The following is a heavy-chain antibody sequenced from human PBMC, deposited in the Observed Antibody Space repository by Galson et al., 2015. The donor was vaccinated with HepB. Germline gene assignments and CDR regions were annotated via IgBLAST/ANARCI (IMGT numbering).Heavy chain of an antibody. J-gene: IGHJ5*02. Sequence: SVKVSCKASGDTFSSYTISWVRQAPGQGLEWMGWMNPNSGNTGYAQKFQGRVTMTRNTSISTAYMELSSLRSEDTAVYYCARGDYIWGSYRYGLTPWGQGTLVTVSS. V-gene: IGHV1-8*02. CDR3: ARGDYIWGSYRYGLTP. CDR1: GDTFSSYT. CDR2: MNPNSGNT. D-gene: IGHD3-16*02.